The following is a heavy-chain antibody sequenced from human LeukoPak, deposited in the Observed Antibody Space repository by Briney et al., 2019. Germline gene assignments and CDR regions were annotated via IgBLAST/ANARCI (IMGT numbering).Heavy chain of an antibody. D-gene: IGHD3-22*01. CDR2: IYYSGST. Sequence: SETLSLTCAVSGGSISSNSYYWSWIRQPPGKGLEWIGYIYYSGSTNYNPSLKSRVTISVDTSKNQFSLKLSSVTAADTAVYYCARVYYYDSSGYYLPSYFDYWGQGTLVTVSS. J-gene: IGHJ4*02. V-gene: IGHV4-61*01. CDR3: ARVYYYDSSGYYLPSYFDY. CDR1: GGSISSNSYY.